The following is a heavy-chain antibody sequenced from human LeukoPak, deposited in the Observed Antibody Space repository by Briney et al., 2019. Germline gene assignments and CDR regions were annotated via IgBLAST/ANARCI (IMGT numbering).Heavy chain of an antibody. Sequence: GGSLRLSCAASGFTFTSYAMSWVRQAPKKGLEWVSVISASGGSTNYADSVKGRFTISRDNAKNSLYLQMNSLRAEDTAVYYCAKDREGLRYFDWLLYYWGQGTLVTVSS. D-gene: IGHD3-9*01. CDR3: AKDREGLRYFDWLLYY. V-gene: IGHV3-23*01. CDR1: GFTFTSYA. CDR2: ISASGGST. J-gene: IGHJ4*02.